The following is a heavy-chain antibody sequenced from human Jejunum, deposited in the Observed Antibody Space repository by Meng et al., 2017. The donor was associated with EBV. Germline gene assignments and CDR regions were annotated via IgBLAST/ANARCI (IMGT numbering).Heavy chain of an antibody. Sequence: QLHPQEAGPGRGKPSQPLSLTCAVSGDSITRGAYLWSWIRQPPGKGLEWIGNIYHIGSTYYNPSLKSRVTISVDRSKNQFSLKLTSVTAADTAVYYCARGGPDFGDYVPFDYWGQGTLVTVSS. CDR2: IYHIGST. V-gene: IGHV4-30-2*01. D-gene: IGHD4-17*01. J-gene: IGHJ4*02. CDR1: GDSITRGAYL. CDR3: ARGGPDFGDYVPFDY.